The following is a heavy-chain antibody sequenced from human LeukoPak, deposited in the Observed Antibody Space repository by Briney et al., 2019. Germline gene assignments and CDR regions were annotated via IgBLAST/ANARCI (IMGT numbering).Heavy chain of an antibody. CDR3: ARDTGYCSGGSCYSFTY. V-gene: IGHV3-21*01. J-gene: IGHJ4*02. CDR2: ISSSSSYI. CDR1: GFTFSSYS. D-gene: IGHD2-15*01. Sequence: PGGSRRLSCAASGFTFSSYSMNWVRKAPGKGLEWVSSISSSSSYIYYADSVKGRFTISRDNAKNSLYLQMNSLRAEDTAVYYCARDTGYCSGGSCYSFTYWGQGTLVTVSS.